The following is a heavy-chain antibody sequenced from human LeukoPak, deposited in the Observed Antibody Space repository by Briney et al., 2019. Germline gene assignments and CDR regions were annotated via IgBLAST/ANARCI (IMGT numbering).Heavy chain of an antibody. CDR1: GINVSSNY. CDR2: IYSGGTT. Sequence: PGGSLRLSCAVSGINVSSNYMSWVRQAPGKGLEWVSVIYSGGTTYYADSVKGRFTISRDNSKNTLYLQMNGLRAEDTAVYYCARGTRRFYSDSSGFAGDYYYYYMDVWGKGTTVMVSS. D-gene: IGHD3-22*01. CDR3: ARGTRRFYSDSSGFAGDYYYYYMDV. V-gene: IGHV3-53*01. J-gene: IGHJ6*03.